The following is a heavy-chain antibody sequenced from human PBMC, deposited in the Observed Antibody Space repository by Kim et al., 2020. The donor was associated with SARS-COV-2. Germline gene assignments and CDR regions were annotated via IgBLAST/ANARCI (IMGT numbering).Heavy chain of an antibody. Sequence: QKCQGRVTMTEDTSTDTAYMELSSLRSEDTAVYYCATGEVGATISWYFDLWGRGTLVTVSS. CDR3: ATGEVGATISWYFDL. D-gene: IGHD1-26*01. V-gene: IGHV1-24*01. J-gene: IGHJ2*01.